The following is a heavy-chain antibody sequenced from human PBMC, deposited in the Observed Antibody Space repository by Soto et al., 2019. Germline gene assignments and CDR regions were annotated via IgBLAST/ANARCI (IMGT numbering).Heavy chain of an antibody. CDR2: ISAYNGNT. D-gene: IGHD2-15*01. CDR1: GYTFTSYG. V-gene: IGHV1-18*01. Sequence: ASVKVSCKASGYTFTSYGISWVRQAPGQGLEWMGWISAYNGNTNYAQKLQGRVTMTTDTSTSTAYMELKSLRSDDTALYYCARGECSGGSCYSFAFDIWGQGTMVTVSS. J-gene: IGHJ3*02. CDR3: ARGECSGGSCYSFAFDI.